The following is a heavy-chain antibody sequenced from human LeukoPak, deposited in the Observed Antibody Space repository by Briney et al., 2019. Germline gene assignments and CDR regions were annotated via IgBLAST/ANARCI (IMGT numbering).Heavy chain of an antibody. D-gene: IGHD3-9*01. J-gene: IGHJ4*02. CDR3: ASGRGSILDY. V-gene: IGHV6-1*01. CDR1: GGSVSSNSAA. CDR2: TYYRSKGYN. Sequence: SQTLSLTCAISGGSVSSNSAAWNWIRPSPSRGLAWLGRTYYRSKGYNDYAVSVKSRITITPDTSKNQFSLQLNSVTPEDTAVYYCASGRGSILDYWGQGTLVTVSS.